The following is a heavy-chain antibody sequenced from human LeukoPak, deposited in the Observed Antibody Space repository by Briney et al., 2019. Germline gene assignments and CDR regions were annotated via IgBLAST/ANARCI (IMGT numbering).Heavy chain of an antibody. J-gene: IGHJ4*02. Sequence: GGSLRLSCAASGFTFSDYNMNWVRQTPGRGLEWVSSISPSGRSISYADSVKGRFTISRDNAKNSLYLQMSSLRAEDTAVYYCASFRTGYSCYFDYWGQGILVTVSS. CDR3: ASFRTGYSCYFDY. CDR1: GFTFSDYN. CDR2: ISPSGRSI. D-gene: IGHD3/OR15-3a*01. V-gene: IGHV3-21*01.